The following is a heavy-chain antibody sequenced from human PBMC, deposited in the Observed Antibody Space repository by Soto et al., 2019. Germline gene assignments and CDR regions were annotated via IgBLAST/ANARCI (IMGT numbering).Heavy chain of an antibody. D-gene: IGHD3-16*01. J-gene: IGHJ4*02. Sequence: ASVKVSCKASGYTFTSYGISWVRQAPGQGLEWMGWISAYNGNTNYAQKLQGRVTMTTDTSTSTAYMELRSLRSDDTALYYCARGLIMITFGGVNALPHDFWGRGTLVTVSS. CDR2: ISAYNGNT. V-gene: IGHV1-18*01. CDR3: ARGLIMITFGGVNALPHDF. CDR1: GYTFTSYG.